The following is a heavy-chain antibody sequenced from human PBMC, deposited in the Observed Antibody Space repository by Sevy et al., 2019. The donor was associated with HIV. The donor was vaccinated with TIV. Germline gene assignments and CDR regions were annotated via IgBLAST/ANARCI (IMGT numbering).Heavy chain of an antibody. Sequence: SETLSLTCAVYGGSFSGYYWSWIRQPPGKGLEWIGEINHSGSTNHNPSLKSRVTISVDTSKNQFSLKLSSVTAADTAVYYCARATGGFWSGYSKRYYYYGMDVWGQGTTVTVSS. CDR2: INHSGST. D-gene: IGHD3-3*01. CDR1: GGSFSGYY. J-gene: IGHJ6*02. CDR3: ARATGGFWSGYSKRYYYYGMDV. V-gene: IGHV4-34*01.